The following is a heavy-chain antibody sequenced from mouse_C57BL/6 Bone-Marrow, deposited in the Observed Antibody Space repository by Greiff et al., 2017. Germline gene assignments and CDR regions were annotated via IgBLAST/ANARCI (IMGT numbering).Heavy chain of an antibody. Sequence: QVTLQESGPGILQSSQTLSLTCSFSGFTLSTSGMGLSWIRPPSGMGLEWLAHIYWDDDKRSNPSPKSPLTISNDTYRNQVFLKITRVETADTATDYCARREYYGCSFAYWGQGTLVTVSA. CDR1: GFTLSTSGMG. J-gene: IGHJ3*01. V-gene: IGHV8-12*01. D-gene: IGHD1-1*01. CDR3: ARREYYGCSFAY. CDR2: IYWDDDK.